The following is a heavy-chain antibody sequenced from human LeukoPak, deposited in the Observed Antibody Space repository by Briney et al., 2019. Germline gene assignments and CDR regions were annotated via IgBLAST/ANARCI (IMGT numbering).Heavy chain of an antibody. J-gene: IGHJ4*02. CDR3: ARRYCSGGTCYGDY. V-gene: IGHV4-59*08. CDR2: IYYSGST. CDR1: GVSISIYY. D-gene: IGHD2-15*01. Sequence: PSETLSLTCTVSGVSISIYYWSWIRQPPGKGLEWIGYIYYSGSTNYNPSLKSRVTISVDTSKNQFSLKLSSVTAADTAVYYCARRYCSGGTCYGDYWGQGTLVTVSS.